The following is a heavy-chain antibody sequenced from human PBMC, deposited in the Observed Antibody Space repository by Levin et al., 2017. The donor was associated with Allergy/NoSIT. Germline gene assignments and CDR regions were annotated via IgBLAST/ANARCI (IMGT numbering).Heavy chain of an antibody. CDR2: ISWNSAKI. D-gene: IGHD4-11*01. J-gene: IGHJ1*01. V-gene: IGHV3-9*01. CDR3: VKDIQTPEAPGMVLQF. Sequence: GGSLILSCAASGFTFDNYAMHWVRQPPGKGLEWVSGISWNSAKIGYGDSVKGRFTISRDNAKNSLDLQMNSLRAEDTAFYYCVKDIQTPEAPGMVLQFWGQGTLVMVSS. CDR1: GFTFDNYA.